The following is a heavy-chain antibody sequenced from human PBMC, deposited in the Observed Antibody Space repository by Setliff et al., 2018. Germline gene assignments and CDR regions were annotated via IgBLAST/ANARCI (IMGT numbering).Heavy chain of an antibody. CDR3: ARDFRDLGYSDY. Sequence: PGGSLRLSCVASGFTISNYWMAWVRQAPGKGLEWVADIRQDGTNKYYMDSVEGRFTISRDNSKNSVYLQMNSLRAEDTALYHCARDFRDLGYSDYWGQGTLVTVSS. CDR1: GFTISNYW. J-gene: IGHJ4*02. CDR2: IRQDGTNK. V-gene: IGHV3-7*03.